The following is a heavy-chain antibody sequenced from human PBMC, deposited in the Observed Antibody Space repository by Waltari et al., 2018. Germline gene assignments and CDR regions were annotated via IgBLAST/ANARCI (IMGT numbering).Heavy chain of an antibody. Sequence: QVQLVQSGNEVMKPGATVKVSCKASGYTFTSHSITWDRQAPGQGPEWLGWNNRNNGNTKFAQKFQGRVSLTTDTSTSTAYMDLRSLTSDDTAVYYCARDYCSGDGCSLDCWGQGTLVTVSS. CDR3: ARDYCSGDGCSLDC. V-gene: IGHV1-18*04. CDR1: GYTFTSHS. J-gene: IGHJ4*02. CDR2: NNRNNGNT. D-gene: IGHD2-15*01.